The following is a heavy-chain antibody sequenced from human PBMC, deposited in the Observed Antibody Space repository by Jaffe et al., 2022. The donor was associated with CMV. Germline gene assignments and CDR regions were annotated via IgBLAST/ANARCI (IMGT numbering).Heavy chain of an antibody. V-gene: IGHV5-51*01. CDR3: ARLKVVVVAAPDAFDI. CDR2: IYPGDSDT. J-gene: IGHJ3*02. D-gene: IGHD2-15*01. Sequence: EVQLVQSGAEVKKPGESLKISCKGSGYSFTSYWIGWVRQMPGKGLEWMGIIYPGDSDTRYSPSFQGQVTISADKSISTAYLQWSSLKASDTAMYYCARLKVVVVAAPDAFDIWGQGTMVTVSS. CDR1: GYSFTSYW.